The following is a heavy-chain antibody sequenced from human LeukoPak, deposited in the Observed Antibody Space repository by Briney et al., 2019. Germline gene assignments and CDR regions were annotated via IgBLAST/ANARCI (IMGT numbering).Heavy chain of an antibody. CDR3: ATSRRKEAYYYYGMDV. D-gene: IGHD6-6*01. CDR1: GYTLTELS. CDR2: FDPEDGET. V-gene: IGHV1-24*01. J-gene: IGHJ6*02. Sequence: GASVKVSCKVSGYTLTELSMHWVRQAPGKGLEWMGGFDPEDGETIYAQKFQGRVTMTEDTSTDTAYMELSSLRSEATAVYYCATSRRKEAYYYYGMDVWGQGTTVTVSS.